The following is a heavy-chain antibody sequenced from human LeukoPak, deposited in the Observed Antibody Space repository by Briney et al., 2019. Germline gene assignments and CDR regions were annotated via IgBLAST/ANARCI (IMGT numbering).Heavy chain of an antibody. CDR1: GFTFSSYA. V-gene: IGHV3-23*01. J-gene: IGHJ4*02. CDR3: AKEKGFSSGWEHFDY. D-gene: IGHD6-19*01. CDR2: ITSSGSST. Sequence: PGGSLRLSCAASGFTFSSYAMSWVRQAQGKGLEWVSAITSSGSSTYYADSVKGRFTISRDNSKITLYLQMNSLRAEDTAVYYCAKEKGFSSGWEHFDYWGQGTLVTVSS.